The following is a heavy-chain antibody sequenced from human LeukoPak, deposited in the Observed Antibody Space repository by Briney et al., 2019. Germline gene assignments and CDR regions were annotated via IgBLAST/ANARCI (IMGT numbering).Heavy chain of an antibody. CDR1: GGSFGGYY. CDR3: ARGGYGSGSYYRD. Sequence: SETLSLTCAVYGGSFGGYYWSWIRQPPGKGLEWIGEINQSGSNNYNPSLKSRVTISVDTSKNQFSLKMSSVTAADTAVYYCARGGYGSGSYYRDWGQGTLVTVSS. J-gene: IGHJ4*02. V-gene: IGHV4-34*01. D-gene: IGHD3-10*01. CDR2: INQSGSN.